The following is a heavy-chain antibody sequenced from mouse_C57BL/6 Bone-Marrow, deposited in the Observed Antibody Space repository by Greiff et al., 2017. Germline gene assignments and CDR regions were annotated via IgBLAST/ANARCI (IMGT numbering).Heavy chain of an antibody. D-gene: IGHD2-3*01. CDR1: GYTFTSYW. Sequence: QVQLKQPGAELVKPGASVKLSCKASGYTFTSYWMHWVKQRPGQGLEWIGMIHPNSGSTNYNEKFKSKATLTVDKSSSTAYMQITSLTSEDSAVFYCAGWLLRGWFAYWGQGTLVTVSA. CDR2: IHPNSGST. V-gene: IGHV1-64*01. J-gene: IGHJ3*01. CDR3: AGWLLRGWFAY.